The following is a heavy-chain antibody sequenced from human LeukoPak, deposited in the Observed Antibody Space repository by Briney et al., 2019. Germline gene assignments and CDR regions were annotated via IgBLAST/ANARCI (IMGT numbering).Heavy chain of an antibody. V-gene: IGHV1-18*01. J-gene: IGHJ4*02. D-gene: IGHD6-19*01. CDR3: ARVYLRRGSGWYYFDY. Sequence: ASVTVSCTASGYTFTSYGISWVRQAPGQGLEWMGWISAYNGNTNYAQKFQGRVTMTRDTSISTAYMELSRLRSDDTAFYYCARVYLRRGSGWYYFDYWGQGTLVTVSS. CDR1: GYTFTSYG. CDR2: ISAYNGNT.